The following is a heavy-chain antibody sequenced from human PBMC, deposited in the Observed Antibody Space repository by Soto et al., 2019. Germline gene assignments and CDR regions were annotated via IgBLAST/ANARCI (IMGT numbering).Heavy chain of an antibody. D-gene: IGHD1-26*01. J-gene: IGHJ5*02. CDR3: ARSYSGTFYGYDT. CDR1: GGSISSYH. CDR2: VFYTGST. V-gene: IGHV4-59*01. Sequence: LSLTCTVSGGSISSYHWSWIRQSPWKGLEWIGYVFYTGSTKYNPALKRRVTISVDTSKNQFSLKLSSVSAADTGLYYCARSYSGTFYGYDTWGQGILVTVSS.